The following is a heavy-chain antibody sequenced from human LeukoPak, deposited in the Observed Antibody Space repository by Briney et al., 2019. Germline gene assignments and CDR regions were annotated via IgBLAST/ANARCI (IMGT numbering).Heavy chain of an antibody. J-gene: IGHJ4*02. V-gene: IGHV1-2*02. CDR2: INPNSGGT. CDR3: ARDPLLLWFGELPKTYFDY. CDR1: GYTFTGYY. Sequence: ASVKVSCKASGYTFTGYYMHWVRQAPGQGLEWMGWINPNSGGTNYAQKFQGRVTMTRDTSISTAYMELSRLRSDDTAVYCCARDPLLLWFGELPKTYFDYWGQGTLVTVSS. D-gene: IGHD3-10*01.